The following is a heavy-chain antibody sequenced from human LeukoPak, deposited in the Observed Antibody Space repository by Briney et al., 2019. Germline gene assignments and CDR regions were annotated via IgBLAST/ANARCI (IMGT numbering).Heavy chain of an antibody. CDR1: GFTFSSYA. CDR3: AKDGSWFGESNLDY. D-gene: IGHD3-10*01. CDR2: ISYDGSNK. J-gene: IGHJ4*02. Sequence: GSLRLSCAASGFTFSSYAMHWVRQAPGKGLEWVAVISYDGSNKYYADSVKGRFTISRDNSKNTLYLQMNSLRAEDTAVYYCAKDGSWFGESNLDYWGQGTLVTVSS. V-gene: IGHV3-30*04.